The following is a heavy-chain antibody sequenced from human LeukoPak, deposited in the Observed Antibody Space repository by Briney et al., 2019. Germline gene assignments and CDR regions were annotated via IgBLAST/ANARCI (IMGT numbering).Heavy chain of an antibody. J-gene: IGHJ4*02. Sequence: GGSLRLSCAASGFTFSSYSMNWVRQAPGKGLEWVSSISSSSSYIYYADSVKGRFTISRDNSKNTLYLQMGSLRAEDMAVYYCARGDCSSTSCLLDYWGQGTLVTVSS. CDR2: ISSSSSYI. CDR3: ARGDCSSTSCLLDY. D-gene: IGHD2-2*01. V-gene: IGHV3-21*01. CDR1: GFTFSSYS.